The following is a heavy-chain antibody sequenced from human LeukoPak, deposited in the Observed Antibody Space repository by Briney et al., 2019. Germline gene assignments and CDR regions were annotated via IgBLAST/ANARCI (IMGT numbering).Heavy chain of an antibody. Sequence: PGGSLRLSCAASGFTFSNAWMSWVRQAPGKGLEWVGRIKSKTDGGTTDYAAPVKGRFTISRVDSKNTLYLQMNSLKTEDTAVYYCTTVLRYYYDSSGYHKDYWGQGTLVTVSS. V-gene: IGHV3-15*01. D-gene: IGHD3-22*01. CDR1: GFTFSNAW. CDR2: IKSKTDGGTT. J-gene: IGHJ4*02. CDR3: TTVLRYYYDSSGYHKDY.